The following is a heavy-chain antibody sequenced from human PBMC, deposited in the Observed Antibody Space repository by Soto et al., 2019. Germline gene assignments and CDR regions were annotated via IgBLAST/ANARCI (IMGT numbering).Heavy chain of an antibody. Sequence: ETLSLTCTVSGDSVSSSYTYWIRQPPGKGLEWMGYIYYSGNSNYNPSLKSRVTMSVDTTKNQVSLKLSSATAADTAIYYCARAPYASGPTYVASWGQGALVTVSS. CDR3: ARAPYASGPTYVAS. CDR2: IYYSGNS. D-gene: IGHD3-10*01. V-gene: IGHV4-59*02. CDR1: GDSVSSSY. J-gene: IGHJ4*02.